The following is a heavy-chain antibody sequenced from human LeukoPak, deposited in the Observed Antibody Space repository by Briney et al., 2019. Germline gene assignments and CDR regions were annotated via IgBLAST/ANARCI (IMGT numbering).Heavy chain of an antibody. Sequence: GSLRLSCVVSGLTVSNNHMSWVRQAPGKGLEWVSVIYSDGTTRNADSVKGRFTISRDNSKNTVYLQMDSLRAEDTAVYYCARDKDAWGQGTLVTVSS. CDR1: GLTVSNNH. V-gene: IGHV3-66*01. J-gene: IGHJ5*02. CDR2: IYSDGTT. CDR3: ARDKDA.